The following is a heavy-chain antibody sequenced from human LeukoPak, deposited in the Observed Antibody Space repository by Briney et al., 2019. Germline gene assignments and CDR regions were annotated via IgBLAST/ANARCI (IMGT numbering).Heavy chain of an antibody. Sequence: SVKVSCKASGATFSSYAITWVRQAPGQGLEWVGGITPLFGAPPYGENFQGRVTFTADRATNTAYMELSSLESEDTAIYYCANAMVSDSGFYFDNWGQGTLVTVSS. J-gene: IGHJ4*02. CDR2: ITPLFGAP. D-gene: IGHD4-23*01. V-gene: IGHV1-69*06. CDR1: GATFSSYA. CDR3: ANAMVSDSGFYFDN.